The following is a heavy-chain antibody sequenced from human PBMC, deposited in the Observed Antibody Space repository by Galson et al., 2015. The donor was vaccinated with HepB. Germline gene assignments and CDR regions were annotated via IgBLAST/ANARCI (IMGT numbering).Heavy chain of an antibody. CDR1: GGTFSSYA. J-gene: IGHJ4*02. V-gene: IGHV1-69*13. CDR3: GLRSAVARTIGDY. D-gene: IGHD6-19*01. CDR2: IIPIFGTA. Sequence: SVKVSCKASGGTFSSYAISWVRQAPGQGLERMGGIIPIFGTANYAQKFQGRVTITADESTSTAYMELSSLRSEDTAVYYCGLRSAVARTIGDYWGQGTLVTVSS.